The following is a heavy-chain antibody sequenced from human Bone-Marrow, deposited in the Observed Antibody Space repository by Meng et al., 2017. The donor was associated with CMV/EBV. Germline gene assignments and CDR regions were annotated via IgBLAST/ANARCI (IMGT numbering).Heavy chain of an antibody. V-gene: IGHV3-7*01. Sequence: GESLKISCAASGFTFSSYWMSWVRQAPGKGLEWVANIKQDGSEKYYVDSVKGRFTISRDNAKNSLYLQMNSLRAEDTAVYYCAREATLYSSSWAFFDYWGQGTLVTVSS. CDR1: GFTFSSYW. D-gene: IGHD6-13*01. J-gene: IGHJ4*02. CDR2: IKQDGSEK. CDR3: AREATLYSSSWAFFDY.